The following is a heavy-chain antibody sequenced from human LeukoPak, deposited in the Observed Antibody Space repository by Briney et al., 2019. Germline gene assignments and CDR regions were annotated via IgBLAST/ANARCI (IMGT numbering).Heavy chain of an antibody. D-gene: IGHD3-10*01. CDR2: ISDSGGST. CDR3: AKVPYSDYGSGRPPFMDV. V-gene: IGHV3-23*01. CDR1: GFTFSSYG. J-gene: IGHJ6*02. Sequence: GGSLRLSCATSGFTFSSYGMHWVRQAPGKGLEWVSTISDSGGSTYYADSVKGRFTISRDNSKNTLYLQMNSLRAEDTAIHYCAKVPYSDYGSGRPPFMDVWGQGTTVAVSS.